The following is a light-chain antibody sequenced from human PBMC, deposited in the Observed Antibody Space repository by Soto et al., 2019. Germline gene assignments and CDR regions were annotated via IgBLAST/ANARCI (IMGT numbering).Light chain of an antibody. V-gene: IGKV3-15*01. Sequence: IVLTQSPGTLSFSPGEGASLSCRATHSVSSNLAWYQQKPGQAPRLLIYGASSRATGIPARFSGSGSWTGFTLTISSLQSEDFAAYYCQQYHSRPPWTFGQGTKVDIK. CDR3: QQYHSRPPWT. CDR2: GAS. J-gene: IGKJ1*01. CDR1: HSVSSN.